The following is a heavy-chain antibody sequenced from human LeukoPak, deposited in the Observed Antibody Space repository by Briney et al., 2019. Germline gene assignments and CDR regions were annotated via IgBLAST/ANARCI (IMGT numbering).Heavy chain of an antibody. J-gene: IGHJ1*01. V-gene: IGHV3-74*01. CDR3: ARAPSEIGGYYPEYFRH. CDR1: GFTFSSYW. Sequence: GPLRLSCAASGFTFSSYWMHWVRQAPGKGLVWVSRIKSDGKTNYADSVKGRFTISRDNAKNTVSLQMNSLRAEDTGVYYCARAPSEIGGYYPEYFRHWGQGTLVTVSS. D-gene: IGHD3-22*01. CDR2: IKSDGKT.